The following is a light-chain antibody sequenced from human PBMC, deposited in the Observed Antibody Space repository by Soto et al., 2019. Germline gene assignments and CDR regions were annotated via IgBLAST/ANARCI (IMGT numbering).Light chain of an antibody. CDR2: LEGTGKY. J-gene: IGLJ3*02. CDR1: SGHVSYI. Sequence: QPVLTQSSSASASLGSSVKLTCTLSSGHVSYIIAWHQQQPGKAPRYLMKLEGTGKYNKGSGVPDRCSGSSSGADRYLTISNLQFEDEDDYYCHSFTTSTTRLFGGGTKLTVL. V-gene: IGLV4-60*02. CDR3: HSFTTSTTRL.